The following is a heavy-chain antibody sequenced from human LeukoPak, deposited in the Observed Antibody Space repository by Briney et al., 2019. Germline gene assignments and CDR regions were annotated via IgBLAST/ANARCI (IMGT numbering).Heavy chain of an antibody. CDR1: GFSFSSYN. Sequence: GGSLRLSCAASGFSFSSYNMNWVRQTPGKGLEWVSSITSSSTYTFYADSVKGRFTISRDNARNSLYLQMDTLRAEDTAVYYCAKDAALYPFFFDYWGQGTLVTVSS. J-gene: IGHJ4*02. V-gene: IGHV3-21*04. D-gene: IGHD3-16*01. CDR3: AKDAALYPFFFDY. CDR2: ITSSSTYT.